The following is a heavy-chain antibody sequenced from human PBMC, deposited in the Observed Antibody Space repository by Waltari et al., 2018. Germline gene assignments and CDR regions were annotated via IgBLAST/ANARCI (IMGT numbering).Heavy chain of an antibody. V-gene: IGHV4-34*01. CDR2: VHRNGRT. CDR3: ARDLGRGLFLDS. D-gene: IGHD2-15*01. J-gene: IGHJ4*02. Sequence: WIGQSPDKGLEGIGEVHRNGRTNYNPSLASRASVSLDSSMNQFSLRILSATAADTAVYYCARDLGRGLFLDSWGQGTLVTVSP.